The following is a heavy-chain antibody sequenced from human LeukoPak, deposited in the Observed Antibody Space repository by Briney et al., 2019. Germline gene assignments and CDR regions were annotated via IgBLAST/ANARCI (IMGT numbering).Heavy chain of an antibody. CDR1: GITFSTQG. J-gene: IGHJ6*03. Sequence: PGGSLRLSCAASGITFSTQGMHWVRQAPGKGLEWVSSITSSSSYIYYADSVKGRFTISRDNAKNSLYLQINSLRAEDTAVYYCARDPYSGGYGDYYYYYMDVWGKGTTVTISS. CDR3: ARDPYSGGYGDYYYYYMDV. V-gene: IGHV3-21*01. D-gene: IGHD1-26*01. CDR2: ITSSSSYI.